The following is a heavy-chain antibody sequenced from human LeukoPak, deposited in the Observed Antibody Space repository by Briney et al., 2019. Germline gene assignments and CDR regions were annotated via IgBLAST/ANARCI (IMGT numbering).Heavy chain of an antibody. CDR1: GGSISSGGYY. CDR2: IYYSGST. CDR3: AREAPYYYDSSGYSHPRGIDY. D-gene: IGHD3-22*01. J-gene: IGHJ4*02. V-gene: IGHV4-31*03. Sequence: PSETLSLTCTVSGGSISSGGYYWSWIRQHPGEGLEWIGYIYYSGSTYYNPSLKSRVTISVDTSKNQFSLKLSSVTAADTAVYYCAREAPYYYDSSGYSHPRGIDYWGQGTLVTVSS.